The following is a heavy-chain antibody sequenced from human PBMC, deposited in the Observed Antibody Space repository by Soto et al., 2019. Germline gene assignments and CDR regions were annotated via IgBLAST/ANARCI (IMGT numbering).Heavy chain of an antibody. D-gene: IGHD2-15*01. CDR2: IWDDGSNK. CDR1: GFTFSSYG. CDR3: AREGCSGGSCYPIGE. J-gene: IGHJ4*02. V-gene: IGHV3-33*01. Sequence: QVQLVESGGGVVQPGRSLRLSCAASGFTFSSYGMHWVRQVPGKGLEGVAVIWDDGSNKYYADSVKGRFTISRDNSKNTLYLQMNSLRAEDTAVYYCAREGCSGGSCYPIGEWGQGTLVTVSS.